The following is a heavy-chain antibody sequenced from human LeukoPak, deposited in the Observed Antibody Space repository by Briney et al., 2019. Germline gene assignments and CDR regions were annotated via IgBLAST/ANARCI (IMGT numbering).Heavy chain of an antibody. Sequence: SETLSLTCAVYGGSFSGYYWTWIRQPPGKGLEWIGYIYYSGSTNYNPSLKSRVTISVGTSKNQFSLKLSSVTAADTAVYYCARNLYGSGSYPFDYWGQGTLVTVSS. D-gene: IGHD3-10*01. J-gene: IGHJ4*02. V-gene: IGHV4-59*01. CDR1: GGSFSGYY. CDR3: ARNLYGSGSYPFDY. CDR2: IYYSGST.